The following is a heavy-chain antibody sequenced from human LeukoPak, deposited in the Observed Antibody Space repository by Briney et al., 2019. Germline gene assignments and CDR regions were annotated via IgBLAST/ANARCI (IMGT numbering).Heavy chain of an antibody. Sequence: GRSLRLSCAASGFTFSSYGMHWVRQAPGKGLEWVAVISYDGSNKYYVDSVKGRFTISRDNSKNTLYLQMNSLRAEDTAVYYCAKDHLRYYYYYGMDVWGQGTTVTVSS. D-gene: IGHD4-17*01. CDR3: AKDHLRYYYYYGMDV. CDR1: GFTFSSYG. V-gene: IGHV3-30*18. J-gene: IGHJ6*02. CDR2: ISYDGSNK.